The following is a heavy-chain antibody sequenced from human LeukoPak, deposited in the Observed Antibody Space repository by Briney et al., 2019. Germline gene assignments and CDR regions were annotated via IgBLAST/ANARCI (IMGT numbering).Heavy chain of an antibody. CDR1: GFTFSSYT. CDR2: ISGSGGST. CDR3: AKSPMIVLSPDY. D-gene: IGHD3-22*01. V-gene: IGHV3-23*01. J-gene: IGHJ4*02. Sequence: GGSLRLSCAASGFTFSSYTMSWVRQAPGKGLEWVSAISGSGGSTYYADSVKGRFTISRDNSKNTLYLQMNSLRAEDTAVYYCAKSPMIVLSPDYWGQGTLVTVSS.